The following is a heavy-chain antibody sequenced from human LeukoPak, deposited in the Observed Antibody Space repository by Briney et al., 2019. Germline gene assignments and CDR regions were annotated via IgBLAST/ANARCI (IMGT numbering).Heavy chain of an antibody. V-gene: IGHV3-23*01. D-gene: IGHD3-22*01. CDR1: GFTFSSYA. CDR2: ISGSGGST. Sequence: PGGSLRLACAASGFTFSSYAMSWVRQAPGKGLEWVSAISGSGGSTYYADSVKGRFTISRDNSKNTLYLQMNSLRAEDTAVYYCAKVIGDSSGYYDYWGQGTLVTVSS. CDR3: AKVIGDSSGYYDY. J-gene: IGHJ4*02.